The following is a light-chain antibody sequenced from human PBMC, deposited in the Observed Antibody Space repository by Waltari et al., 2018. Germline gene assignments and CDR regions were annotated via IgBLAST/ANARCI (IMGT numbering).Light chain of an antibody. CDR3: SSYTTSGTLI. V-gene: IGLV2-14*03. J-gene: IGLJ2*01. Sequence: QSALTQPASVSGAPGQSITISCPGTIIAVGAYHYVSRYQQHPGKPPQLTLYAVTTRPSGVSNRFSGSKSGTTASLTISGLQAEDEADFYCSSYTTSGTLIFGGGTKLTVL. CDR1: IIAVGAYHY. CDR2: AVT.